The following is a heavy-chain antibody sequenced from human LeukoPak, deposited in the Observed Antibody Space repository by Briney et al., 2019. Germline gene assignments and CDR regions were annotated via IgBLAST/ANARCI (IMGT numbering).Heavy chain of an antibody. J-gene: IGHJ4*02. CDR3: TRRMSNDY. V-gene: IGHV3-66*01. CDR1: GFSVSSNY. CDR2: IYTDGTT. D-gene: IGHD4-4*01. Sequence: GGSLRLSCAASGFSVSSNYMSWVRQAPGKGLEWVSVIYTDGTTYYADSVKGRFTISRDSTKNTLYLKMNSLRAEDTAVHYCTRRMSNDYWGQGTLVTVSS.